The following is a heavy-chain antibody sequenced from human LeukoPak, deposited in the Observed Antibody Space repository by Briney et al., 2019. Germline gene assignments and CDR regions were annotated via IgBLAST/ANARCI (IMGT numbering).Heavy chain of an antibody. CDR3: ARGVLQDYYDSSGFHHRGGVDY. Sequence: SETLSLTCSVSDDSITMYYWTWIRQPPGKGLEWIGYVDHTGSTNFNPSLNGRVSISRDTTNNLFSLTLSSVTAADTAVYYCARGVLQDYYDSSGFHHRGGVDYWGQGTLVTVSS. V-gene: IGHV4-59*08. D-gene: IGHD3-22*01. J-gene: IGHJ4*02. CDR2: VDHTGST. CDR1: DDSITMYY.